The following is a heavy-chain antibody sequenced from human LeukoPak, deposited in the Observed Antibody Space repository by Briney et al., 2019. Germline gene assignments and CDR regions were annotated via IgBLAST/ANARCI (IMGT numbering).Heavy chain of an antibody. J-gene: IGHJ3*02. CDR2: VYYSGSS. Sequence: PPQSLCVTRTVSGVSLISDKYYGSWTRHRPGKGLEWIGYVYYSGSSPSNPPLMRRAAISLRTPKNQFSLKLTAVTAADTAVYYCATPYCGTISCLDVFDIWGQGTMVTVSS. CDR3: ATPYCGTISCLDVFDI. D-gene: IGHD2-21*01. CDR1: GVSLISDKYY. V-gene: IGHV4-31*02.